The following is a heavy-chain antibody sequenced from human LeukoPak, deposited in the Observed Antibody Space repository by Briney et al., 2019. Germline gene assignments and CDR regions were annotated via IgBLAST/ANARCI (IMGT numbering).Heavy chain of an antibody. CDR3: ASWPPDY. CDR2: IYYSGST. Sequence: SETLSLTCTVSGGSISSYYWSWIRQPPGKGLEWIGYIYYSGSTNYNPSLKSRVTISVDTSKNQFSLKLSSVTAADAAVYYCASWPPDYWGQGTLVTVSS. J-gene: IGHJ4*02. CDR1: GGSISSYY. V-gene: IGHV4-59*01.